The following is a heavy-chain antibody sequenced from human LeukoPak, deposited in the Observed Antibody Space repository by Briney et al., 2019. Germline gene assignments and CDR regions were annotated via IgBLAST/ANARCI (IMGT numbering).Heavy chain of an antibody. CDR3: ARSSGTVGATTFDY. CDR1: GFTFSRIS. V-gene: IGHV3-64*01. CDR2: ISSDGGGT. Sequence: GGSLRLSCAASGFTFSRISMHWVRQAPGKGLEYISAISSDGGGTYYANSVKGRFSISRDNSKNTLYLQMGSLRAEDMAVYYCARSSGTVGATTFDYWGQGTLVTVSS. D-gene: IGHD1-26*01. J-gene: IGHJ4*02.